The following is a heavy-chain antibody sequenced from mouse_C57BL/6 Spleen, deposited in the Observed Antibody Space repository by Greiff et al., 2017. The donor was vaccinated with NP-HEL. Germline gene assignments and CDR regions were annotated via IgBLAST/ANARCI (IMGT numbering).Heavy chain of an antibody. J-gene: IGHJ2*01. CDR1: GYTFTSYW. D-gene: IGHD2-3*01. Sequence: QVQLKQPGAELVKPGASVKMSCKASGYTFTSYWITWVKQRPGQGLEWIGDIYPGSGSTNYHEKFKSKATLTVDTSSSTAYMQLSSLTSEDSAVYYCARAPLYDGYYAVYWGQGTTLTVSS. CDR3: ARAPLYDGYYAVY. V-gene: IGHV1-55*01. CDR2: IYPGSGST.